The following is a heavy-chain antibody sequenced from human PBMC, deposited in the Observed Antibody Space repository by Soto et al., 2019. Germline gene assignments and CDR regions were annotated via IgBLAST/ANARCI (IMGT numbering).Heavy chain of an antibody. D-gene: IGHD3-9*01. Sequence: QVPLVQSGAEVKKPGASVKVSCKASGYIFTGYYIQWVRQAPGQGLEWMGWINTKTGGTKYAQKFQGRVTMTRDTPINTAYMEVSRLRSDDTAVYYCATDKVAFDMWGQGTMVTVSS. J-gene: IGHJ3*02. V-gene: IGHV1-2*02. CDR3: ATDKVAFDM. CDR2: INTKTGGT. CDR1: GYIFTGYY.